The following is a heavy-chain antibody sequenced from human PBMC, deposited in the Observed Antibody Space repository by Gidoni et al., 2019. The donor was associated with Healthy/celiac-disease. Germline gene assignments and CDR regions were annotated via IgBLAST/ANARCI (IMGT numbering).Heavy chain of an antibody. CDR3: ARGSDVVVPAPNWFDP. CDR2: INHSGST. V-gene: IGHV4-34*01. CDR1: GGPFSGYY. Sequence: QVQLQQWGAGLLKPSETLSLTCAVYGGPFSGYYWSWIRQPPGKGLEWIGEINHSGSTNYNPSLKSRVTISVDTSKNQFSLKLSSVTAADTAVYYCARGSDVVVPAPNWFDPWGQGTLVTVSS. J-gene: IGHJ5*02. D-gene: IGHD2-2*01.